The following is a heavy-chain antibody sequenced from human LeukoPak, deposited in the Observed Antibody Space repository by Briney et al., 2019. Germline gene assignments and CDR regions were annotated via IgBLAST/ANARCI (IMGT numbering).Heavy chain of an antibody. D-gene: IGHD3-10*01. V-gene: IGHV3-74*01. J-gene: IGHJ6*04. CDR1: GFTFSSYW. CDR2: INSDGSST. Sequence: QPGGSLRLSCAASGFTFSSYWMHWVRQAPGKGLVWVSRINSDGSSTSYADSVKGRFTISRDNAKNTLYLQMNSLRAEDTAVYYCARAGGMVRCMDVWGKGTTVTVSS. CDR3: ARAGGMVRCMDV.